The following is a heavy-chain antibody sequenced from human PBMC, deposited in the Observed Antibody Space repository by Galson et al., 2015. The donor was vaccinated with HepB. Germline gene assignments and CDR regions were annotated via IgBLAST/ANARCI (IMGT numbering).Heavy chain of an antibody. D-gene: IGHD3-10*01. V-gene: IGHV3-23*01. J-gene: IGHJ4*02. CDR3: AKSPRGGVPRLTWFDC. CDR2: ISGSIGNT. CDR1: GFTFSTYA. Sequence: SLRLSCAASGFTFSTYAMSWVRQAPGKGLEWVSAISGSIGNTYYADSVKGRFTISRDNSKNTLYLQMDSLRAEDTAVYYCAKSPRGGVPRLTWFDCWGQGTLVTVSS.